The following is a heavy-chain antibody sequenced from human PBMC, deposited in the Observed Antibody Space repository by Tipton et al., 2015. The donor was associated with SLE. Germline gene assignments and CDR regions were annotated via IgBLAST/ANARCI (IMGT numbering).Heavy chain of an antibody. J-gene: IGHJ6*02. Sequence: GLVKPSETLSLTCTVSGGSISSYFWSWIRQPPGKGLGWIGHIFYTGSTRFNPSLKSRGTILVDTSKNQFSLRLGSVTAADTAVYYCARDSLNWGSYYHGIDVWGQGTTVTVSS. V-gene: IGHV4-59*01. D-gene: IGHD3-16*01. CDR3: ARDSLNWGSYYHGIDV. CDR2: IFYTGST. CDR1: GGSISSYF.